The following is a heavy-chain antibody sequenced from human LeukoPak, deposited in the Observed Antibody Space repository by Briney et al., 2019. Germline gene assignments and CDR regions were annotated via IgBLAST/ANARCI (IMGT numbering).Heavy chain of an antibody. J-gene: IGHJ4*02. D-gene: IGHD1-26*01. CDR3: ARDRGGGIFDY. Sequence: PSETLSLTCTVSGGSISSSSYYWGWIRQPPGKGLEWIGSIYYSGSTYYNPSLKSRVTISVDTSKNQFSLKLSSVTAADTAVYYCARDRGGGIFDYWGQGTLVTVSS. CDR1: GGSISSSSYY. V-gene: IGHV4-39*07. CDR2: IYYSGST.